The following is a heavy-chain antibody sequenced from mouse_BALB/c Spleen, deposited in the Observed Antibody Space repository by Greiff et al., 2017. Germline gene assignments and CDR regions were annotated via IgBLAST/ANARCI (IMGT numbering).Heavy chain of an antibody. V-gene: IGHV1-54*01. D-gene: IGHD2-14*01. CDR1: GYAFTNYL. J-gene: IGHJ4*01. CDR2: INPGSGGT. CDR3: ARSGEVRRIYYAMDY. Sequence: VQLQQSGAELVRPGTSVKVSCKASGYAFTNYLIEWVKQRPGQGLEWIGVINPGSGGTNYNEKFKGKATLTADKSSSTAYMQLSSLTSDDSAVYFCARSGEVRRIYYAMDYWGQGTSVTVSS.